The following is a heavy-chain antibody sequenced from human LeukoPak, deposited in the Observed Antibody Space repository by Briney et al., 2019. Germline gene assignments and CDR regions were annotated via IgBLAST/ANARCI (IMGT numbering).Heavy chain of an antibody. V-gene: IGHV1-46*01. Sequence: ASVTVSCKASGYIFTRYYIHWVRQAPGQGLEWMGIINPGGGTTSYEQKFQGRLTVTRDTSTSTVCMELRSLRSEDTAVYYCARQVATKVTNAVDIWGQGTLVTVSS. CDR1: GYIFTRYY. D-gene: IGHD5-18*01. CDR3: ARQVATKVTNAVDI. CDR2: INPGGGTT. J-gene: IGHJ3*02.